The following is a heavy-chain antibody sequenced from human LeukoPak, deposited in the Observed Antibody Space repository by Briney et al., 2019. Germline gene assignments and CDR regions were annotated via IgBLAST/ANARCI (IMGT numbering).Heavy chain of an antibody. CDR1: GFTFSNFW. Sequence: GGSLRLSCAASGFTFSNFWMGWVRQAPGKGLEWVANIKQDGSEKRYVDPVKGRFTISRDNAKNSLYLQMNSLRAEDTAVYYCAREEPAAKVFDYWGQGTLVTVSS. CDR2: IKQDGSEK. J-gene: IGHJ4*02. V-gene: IGHV3-7*01. D-gene: IGHD2-2*01. CDR3: AREEPAAKVFDY.